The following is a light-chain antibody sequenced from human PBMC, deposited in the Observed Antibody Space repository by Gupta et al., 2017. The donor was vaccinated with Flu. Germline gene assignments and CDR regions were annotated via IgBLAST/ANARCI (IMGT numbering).Light chain of an antibody. CDR2: NTN. J-gene: IGLJ3*02. CDR1: SGSVSTNFY. V-gene: IGLV8-61*01. Sequence: TVVTQEPSFSVSPGGTVTLTCGLTSGSVSTNFYPSWYQQTPGQAPRTLIYNTNILSSGVPDRFSGSILGNKAALTITGAQADDESDYYCVLYLGSGSWVFGGGTKLTVL. CDR3: VLYLGSGSWV.